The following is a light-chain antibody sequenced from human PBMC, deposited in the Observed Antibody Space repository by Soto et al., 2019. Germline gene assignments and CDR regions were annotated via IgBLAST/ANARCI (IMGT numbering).Light chain of an antibody. CDR1: QSVSSSY. V-gene: IGKV3-15*01. J-gene: IGKJ1*01. Sequence: EVVWTQFPTTLSFSPGERATLSCRASQSVSSSYLAWYQQKPGQAPMLLIYHASTRATGIPARYTGSGSGTELNFTISTLQSEVFAVYSCKQYIKWPRPFGQGPKGKT. CDR3: KQYIKWPRP. CDR2: HAS.